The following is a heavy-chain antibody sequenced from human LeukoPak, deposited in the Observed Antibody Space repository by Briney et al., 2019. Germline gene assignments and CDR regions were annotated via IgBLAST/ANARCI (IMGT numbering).Heavy chain of an antibody. J-gene: IGHJ6*02. CDR2: ISYDGSNK. V-gene: IGHV3-30*04. D-gene: IGHD3-3*01. Sequence: PGRSLRLSCAASKFTFNSYAMHWVRQAPGKGLEWVAVISYDGSNKYYADSVKGRFTISRDNSKNTLYLQMNSLRAEDTAVYYCARGSAPTFYDFWSGYLYDYYYYGMDVWGQGTTVTVSS. CDR3: ARGSAPTFYDFWSGYLYDYYYYGMDV. CDR1: KFTFNSYA.